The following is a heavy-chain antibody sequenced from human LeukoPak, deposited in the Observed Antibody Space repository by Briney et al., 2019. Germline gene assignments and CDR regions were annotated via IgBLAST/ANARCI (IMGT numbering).Heavy chain of an antibody. V-gene: IGHV4-61*02. CDR1: AASITSAYNY. CDR3: ARNGAVTSFDY. J-gene: IGHJ4*02. Sequence: SQTLSLTCSVSAASITSAYNYWSWIRQPAGEGLEWIGRIYDGGTTDYNPSLGGRVTMSLDTSDNEFSLRLRYVTAADTAVYYCARNGAVTSFDYWGQGILVTVS. CDR2: IYDGGTT. D-gene: IGHD3-3*01.